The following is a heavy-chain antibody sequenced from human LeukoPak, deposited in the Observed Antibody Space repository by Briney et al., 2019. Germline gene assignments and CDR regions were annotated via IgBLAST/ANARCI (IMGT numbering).Heavy chain of an antibody. Sequence: GGSLRLSCAASGFTFSSYSINWVRQGPGEGLEWVSSISSSSNFIYYADSVKGRFTISRDNAKNSLYLQMNSLRAEDTAVYYCARAISDYDASDIWGQGTMVTVSS. CDR3: ARAISDYDASDI. CDR1: GFTFSSYS. D-gene: IGHD4-17*01. CDR2: ISSSSNFI. V-gene: IGHV3-21*01. J-gene: IGHJ3*02.